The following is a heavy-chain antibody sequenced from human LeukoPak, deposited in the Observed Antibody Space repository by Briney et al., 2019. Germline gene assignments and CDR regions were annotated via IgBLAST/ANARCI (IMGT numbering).Heavy chain of an antibody. CDR3: ARESSSWYRADFRFDP. Sequence: GGSLRLSCAASGFTFSSYEMNWVRQAPGQGLEWISCISNSGSPIYYADSVKGRFTISRDNAKNSLYLQMNSLRVEDTAVYYCARESSSWYRADFRFDPWGQGTLVTVSS. D-gene: IGHD6-13*01. CDR2: ISNSGSPI. V-gene: IGHV3-48*03. J-gene: IGHJ5*02. CDR1: GFTFSSYE.